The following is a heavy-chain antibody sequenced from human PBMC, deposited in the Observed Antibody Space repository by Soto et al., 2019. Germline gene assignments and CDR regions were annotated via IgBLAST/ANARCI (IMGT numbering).Heavy chain of an antibody. J-gene: IGHJ5*02. V-gene: IGHV3-23*01. CDR1: GFTFSNYA. Sequence: EVQLLESRGGLVQPGGSLRLSCAASGFTFSNYAMSWVRQAPGKGLEWVSAISGGGAGTDYADSVRGRFTISRDNSKNTLSLHMNALRAEDTALYFCARYPSSSSWLYFDPWGQGTLVTVSS. CDR3: ARYPSSSSWLYFDP. D-gene: IGHD6-13*01. CDR2: ISGGGAGT.